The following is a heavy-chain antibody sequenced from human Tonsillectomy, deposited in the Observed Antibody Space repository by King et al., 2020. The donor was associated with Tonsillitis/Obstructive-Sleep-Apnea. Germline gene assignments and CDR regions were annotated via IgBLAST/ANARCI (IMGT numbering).Heavy chain of an antibody. CDR1: GYSFTSYW. CDR2: IYPGDSDT. D-gene: IGHD3-22*01. Sequence: QLVQSGAEVKKPGESLKISCKGSGYSFTSYWIGWVRQMPGKGLEWMGIIYPGDSDTRFSPSFQGQVTISADKSISTAYLQWSSLKASDTAMYYCASHEDTSGYYGAFDIWGQGTMVTVSS. CDR3: ASHEDTSGYYGAFDI. V-gene: IGHV5-51*01. J-gene: IGHJ3*02.